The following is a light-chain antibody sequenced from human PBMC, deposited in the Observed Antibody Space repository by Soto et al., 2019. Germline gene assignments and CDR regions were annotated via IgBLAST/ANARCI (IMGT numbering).Light chain of an antibody. CDR2: AAS. Sequence: DIQLTQSPSFLSASVEDRVTISCRASYDISSSLAWYQQEPGKPPKPLIYAASSLQSGAPSRFSGSGSGTDFTLTISSLQPEDFATYYCQQSYSTPLTFVGGTKV. CDR1: YDISSS. V-gene: IGKV1-39*01. CDR3: QQSYSTPLT. J-gene: IGKJ4*01.